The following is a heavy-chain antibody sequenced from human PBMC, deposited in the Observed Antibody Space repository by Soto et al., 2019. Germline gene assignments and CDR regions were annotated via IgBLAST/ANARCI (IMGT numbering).Heavy chain of an antibody. Sequence: PSETLSLTCTVSGGSISSYYWSWIRQPPGKGLEWIGYIYYSGSTNYNPSLKSRVTISVDTSKNQFSLKLNSVTAADTAVYYCARWYGGSLDYWGQGTLVTLSS. V-gene: IGHV4-59*01. J-gene: IGHJ4*02. CDR2: IYYSGST. CDR1: GGSISSYY. CDR3: ARWYGGSLDY. D-gene: IGHD4-17*01.